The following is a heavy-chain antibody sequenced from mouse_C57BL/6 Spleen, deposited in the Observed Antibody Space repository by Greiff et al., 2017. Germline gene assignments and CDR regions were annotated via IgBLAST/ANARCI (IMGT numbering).Heavy chain of an antibody. CDR3: ASEGLYDGYSYDAMDY. D-gene: IGHD2-3*01. V-gene: IGHV5-4*03. Sequence: EVMLVESGGGLVKPGGSLKLSCAASGFTFSSYAMSWVRQTPEKRLEWVATISDGGSYTYYPDNVKGRFTMSRDNAKNNLYLKMSNLKSENTAMYYCASEGLYDGYSYDAMDYWGQGTSVTVSS. J-gene: IGHJ4*01. CDR2: ISDGGSYT. CDR1: GFTFSSYA.